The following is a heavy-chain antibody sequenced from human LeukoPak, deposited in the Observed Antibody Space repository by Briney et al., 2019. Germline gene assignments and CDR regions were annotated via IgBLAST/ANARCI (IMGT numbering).Heavy chain of an antibody. CDR1: GGSISSGGYY. Sequence: SETLSLTCTVSGGSISSGGYYWSWIRQHPGKGLEWIGYIYYSGSTYYNPSLKSRVTISVDTSKNQFSLKLSSVTAADTAVYYCAKDDLYPVHPYFDYWGQGTLVTVSS. J-gene: IGHJ4*02. D-gene: IGHD1-1*01. CDR2: IYYSGST. CDR3: AKDDLYPVHPYFDY. V-gene: IGHV4-31*03.